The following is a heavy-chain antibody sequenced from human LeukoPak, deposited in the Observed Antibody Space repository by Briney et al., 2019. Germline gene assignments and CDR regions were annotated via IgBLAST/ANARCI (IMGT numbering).Heavy chain of an antibody. CDR2: IGGLGGST. Sequence: PGGSLRLSCAASGSNNYISWVRQAPGKGLEWVSSIGGLGGSTFYAVSVKGRFTISRDNSKNTLYLQMNSLRAEDTAVYYCAKRPDRSYYDRTGYYYFDYWGQGTLVTVSS. V-gene: IGHV3-23*01. CDR1: GSNNY. J-gene: IGHJ4*02. D-gene: IGHD3-22*01. CDR3: AKRPDRSYYDRTGYYYFDY.